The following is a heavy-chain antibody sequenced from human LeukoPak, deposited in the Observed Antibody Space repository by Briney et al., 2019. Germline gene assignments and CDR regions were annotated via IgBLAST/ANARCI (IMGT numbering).Heavy chain of an antibody. V-gene: IGHV3-11*01. CDR3: ARVGWIRNISPPYLYSYVMDV. CDR1: GFTFRDHY. D-gene: IGHD5-12*01. J-gene: IGHJ6*02. Sequence: GGSLRLSCAASGFTFRDHYMSWIRQAPGKGPEWVSYISSSGTTIYYADSVKGRFTISRDNAKNSLYLQMNSLRAEDTAVYYCARVGWIRNISPPYLYSYVMDVWGQGTTVTVSS. CDR2: ISSSGTTI.